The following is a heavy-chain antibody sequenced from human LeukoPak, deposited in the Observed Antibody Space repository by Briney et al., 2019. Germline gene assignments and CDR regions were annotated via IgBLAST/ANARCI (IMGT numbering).Heavy chain of an antibody. J-gene: IGHJ4*02. CDR1: GVSISSSSYY. V-gene: IGHV4-39*01. Sequence: SETLSLTCTVSGVSISSSSYYLGWIRQPPGQGLVWLGSIYYSGSTYYNPSLKSRVTISVDTSKNQFSLKLSSVTAADTAVYYCARHGSGIAVAEGVWVYWGQGTLVTVSS. D-gene: IGHD6-19*01. CDR3: ARHGSGIAVAEGVWVY. CDR2: IYYSGST.